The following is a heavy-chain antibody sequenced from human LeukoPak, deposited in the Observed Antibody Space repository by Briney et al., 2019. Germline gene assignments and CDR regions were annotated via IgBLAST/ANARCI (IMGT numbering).Heavy chain of an antibody. Sequence: GGSLRLSCVASGFTFSTSTLAWVRQAPGKGLEWVSAVSGSGETTSYADSVKGRFTISRDNSKNTLSLQMDSLRAEDTALYYCAKFPVWDTSERPFYDWGQGTLVTVSA. J-gene: IGHJ4*02. D-gene: IGHD3-16*01. CDR2: VSGSGETT. CDR1: GFTFSTST. CDR3: AKFPVWDTSERPFYD. V-gene: IGHV3-23*01.